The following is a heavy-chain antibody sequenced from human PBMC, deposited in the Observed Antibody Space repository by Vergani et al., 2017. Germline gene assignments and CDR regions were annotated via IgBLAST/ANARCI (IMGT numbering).Heavy chain of an antibody. CDR2: IYYSGSN. D-gene: IGHD3-10*01. CDR1: GGSISSGGYY. CDR3: AGSDYYGSGSFFDY. J-gene: IGHJ4*02. V-gene: IGHV4-31*03. Sequence: QVQLQESGPGLVKPSQTLSLTCTVSGGSISSGGYYWSWIRQHPGKGLEWIGYIYYSGSNYYNPPLKSRVTISVDTSKNQFSRKLSSVTAADTAVYYCAGSDYYGSGSFFDYWGQGTLVTVAS.